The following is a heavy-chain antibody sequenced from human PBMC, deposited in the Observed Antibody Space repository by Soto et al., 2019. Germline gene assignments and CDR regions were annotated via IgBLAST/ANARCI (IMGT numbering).Heavy chain of an antibody. CDR1: GFTFSSYD. CDR2: ISGNGDRT. Sequence: HPGGSLRLSCAASGFTFSSYDMTWVRQAAGKGLEWVSAISGNGDRTYYADSVKGRFTISRDSSKNTLYLQMNSLRADDTAVYYCAKDLVRGRWLQFDYWGQGTLVTVSS. CDR3: AKDLVRGRWLQFDY. V-gene: IGHV3-23*01. J-gene: IGHJ4*02. D-gene: IGHD1-26*01.